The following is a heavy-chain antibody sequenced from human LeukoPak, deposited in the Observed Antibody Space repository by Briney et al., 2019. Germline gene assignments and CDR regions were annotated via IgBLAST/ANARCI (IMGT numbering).Heavy chain of an antibody. J-gene: IGHJ6*03. CDR1: GGSISSSSYY. CDR3: ARVRGLQQLVYYYYYMDV. CDR2: IYYSGST. D-gene: IGHD6-13*01. Sequence: PSETLSLTCTVSGGSISSSSYYWGWIRQPPGKGLEWIGSIYYSGSTYYNPSLKSRVTISVDTSKNQFSLKLSSVTAADTAVYYCARVRGLQQLVYYYYYMDVWGKGTTVTVSS. V-gene: IGHV4-39*07.